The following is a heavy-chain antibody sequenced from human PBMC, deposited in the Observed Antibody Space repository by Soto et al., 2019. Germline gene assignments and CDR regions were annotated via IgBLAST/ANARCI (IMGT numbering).Heavy chain of an antibody. V-gene: IGHV4-59*01. J-gene: IGHJ4*02. CDR3: ARAFGSTMPSLF. CDR2: IYYSGST. Sequence: QVQLQESGPGLVKPSETLSLTCTVSGGYISSYYWTWIRQPPGKGLEWIGYIYYSGSTNYNPSLKSRVTMSIDTSKNQFSLKLSSVTAADXAVYYCARAFGSTMPSLFWGQGTLVTVSS. CDR1: GGYISSYY. D-gene: IGHD2-2*01.